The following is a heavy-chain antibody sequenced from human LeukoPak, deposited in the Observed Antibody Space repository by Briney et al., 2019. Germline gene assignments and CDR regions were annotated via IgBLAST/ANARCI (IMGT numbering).Heavy chain of an antibody. J-gene: IGHJ4*02. CDR2: INPSGGST. V-gene: IGHV1-46*01. D-gene: IGHD5-18*01. Sequence: ASVKVSCKASGYTFTSYYMHWVRQAPGQGLEWMGIINPSGGSTSYAQKFQGRVTMTRDTSTSTVYMELSSLRSEDTAVYYCARIPAMVSADRYFDYWGQGTLVTVSS. CDR3: ARIPAMVSADRYFDY. CDR1: GYTFTSYY.